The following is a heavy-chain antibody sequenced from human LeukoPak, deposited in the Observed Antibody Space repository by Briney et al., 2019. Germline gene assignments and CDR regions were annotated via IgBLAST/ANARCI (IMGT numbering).Heavy chain of an antibody. V-gene: IGHV4-34*01. CDR3: ATVWYYDILTGRINWFDP. Sequence: KSSETLSLTCAVYGGSFSGYYWSWIRQPPGKGLEWIGEINHSGSTNYNPSLKSRVTISVDTSKSQFSLKLSSVTAADTAVYYCATVWYYDILTGRINWFDPWGQGTLVTVSS. CDR1: GGSFSGYY. J-gene: IGHJ5*02. D-gene: IGHD3-9*01. CDR2: INHSGST.